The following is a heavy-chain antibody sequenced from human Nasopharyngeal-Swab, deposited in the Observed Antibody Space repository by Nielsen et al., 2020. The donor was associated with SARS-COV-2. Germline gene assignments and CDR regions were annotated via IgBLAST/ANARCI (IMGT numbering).Heavy chain of an antibody. V-gene: IGHV4-39*07. CDR2: IYYSGST. CDR1: GGSISSSSYY. Sequence: GSLRLSCTVSGGSISSSSYYWGWIRQPTGKGLEWIGSIYYSGSTYYNPSLKSRVTISVDTSKNHFSLKLSSVTAADTAVYYCARGLKSIAARQGLNWFDPWGQGTLVTVSS. CDR3: ARGLKSIAARQGLNWFDP. D-gene: IGHD6-6*01. J-gene: IGHJ5*02.